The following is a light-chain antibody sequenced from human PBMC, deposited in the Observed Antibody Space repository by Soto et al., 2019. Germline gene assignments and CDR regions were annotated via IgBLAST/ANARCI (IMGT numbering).Light chain of an antibody. Sequence: QSVLTQPAYVSGSPGQSITISCTGTSSDVGDHNSVSWYQQQPGKAPKLMIYAVSNRPSGVCNRFSGSKSGNTASLTISGLQAEDEADYYCGSYTTSITVIFGGGTELTVL. CDR1: SSDVGDHNS. J-gene: IGLJ2*01. CDR2: AVS. CDR3: GSYTTSITVI. V-gene: IGLV2-14*03.